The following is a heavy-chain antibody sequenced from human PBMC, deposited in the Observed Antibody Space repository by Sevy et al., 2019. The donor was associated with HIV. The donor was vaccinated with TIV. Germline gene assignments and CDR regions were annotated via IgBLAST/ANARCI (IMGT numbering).Heavy chain of an antibody. V-gene: IGHV3-15*07. Sequence: GGCVRLSCAASGFTFTNAWMNWVRQAPGKGLEWVGRIKSNGGGGTIDYAAPVKGRFSISRDDSKNTLYLQMNSLKLEETALYDCTWDHDYYYGMNVWGQGTTVSVSS. CDR1: GFTFTNAW. CDR3: TWDHDYYYGMNV. D-gene: IGHD1-26*01. CDR2: IKSNGGGGTI. J-gene: IGHJ6*02.